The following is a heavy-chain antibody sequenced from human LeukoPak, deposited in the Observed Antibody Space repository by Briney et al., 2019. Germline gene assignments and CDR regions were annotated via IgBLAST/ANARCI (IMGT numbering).Heavy chain of an antibody. J-gene: IGHJ4*02. D-gene: IGHD4-17*01. CDR1: GFTFNTYW. Sequence: GGSLRLSCVGSGFTFNTYWIHWVRQAPGKGLVWVSRVNEDGSETNYADSVKGRFTLSRDNAKNTVYLQMNSLRAEDTAVYYCASSSYGDPYYFDYWGQGTLVTVSS. V-gene: IGHV3-74*01. CDR2: VNEDGSET. CDR3: ASSSYGDPYYFDY.